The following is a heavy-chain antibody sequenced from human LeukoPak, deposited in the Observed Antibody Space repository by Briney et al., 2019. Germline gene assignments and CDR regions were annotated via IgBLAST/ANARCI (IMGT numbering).Heavy chain of an antibody. CDR3: ADQKRGNYRPYYFDY. D-gene: IGHD3-16*02. Sequence: GGSLRLSCAASGFTFSNYAMNWVRQAPGKGLEWVSTISGSGLSTHYADSVKGRFTISRDNSKNTLYLQMNSLRAEDTAVYYCADQKRGNYRPYYFDYWGQGTLVTVSS. CDR2: ISGSGLST. J-gene: IGHJ4*02. CDR1: GFTFSNYA. V-gene: IGHV3-23*01.